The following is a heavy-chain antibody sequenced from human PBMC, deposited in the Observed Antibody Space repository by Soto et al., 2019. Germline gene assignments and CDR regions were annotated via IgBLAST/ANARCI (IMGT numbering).Heavy chain of an antibody. V-gene: IGHV3-23*01. CDR1: GFTFSTFA. Sequence: RGSLRLSCEASGFTFSTFAMSWVRQAPGKGLEWVSSITGDGDDTYYADSVKGRVTISRDNSKNTLYLYMNSVRVDDTAIYYCAKDRYSSAPYNWFDPWGQGSLVTVSS. CDR3: AKDRYSSAPYNWFDP. D-gene: IGHD3-22*01. CDR2: ITGDGDDT. J-gene: IGHJ5*02.